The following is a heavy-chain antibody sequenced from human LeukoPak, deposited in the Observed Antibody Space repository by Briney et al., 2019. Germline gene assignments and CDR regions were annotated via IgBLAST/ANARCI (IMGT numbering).Heavy chain of an antibody. D-gene: IGHD3-22*01. CDR1: GFTFSSYE. J-gene: IGHJ6*03. Sequence: PGGSLRLSCAASGFTFSSYELNWVRQAPGKGLEWVSYISSSGSTIYYADSVKGRFTISRDNAKNSLYLQMNSLRAEDTAVYYCVGDSSGYYYGYYYMDVWGKGTTVTVSS. CDR2: ISSSGSTI. V-gene: IGHV3-48*03. CDR3: VGDSSGYYYGYYYMDV.